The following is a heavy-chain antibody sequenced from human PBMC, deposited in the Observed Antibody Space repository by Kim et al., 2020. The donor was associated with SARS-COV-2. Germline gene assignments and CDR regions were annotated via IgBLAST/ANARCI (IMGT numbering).Heavy chain of an antibody. J-gene: IGHJ6*02. V-gene: IGHV1-69*13. D-gene: IGHD3-10*01. CDR1: GGTFSSYA. CDR2: IIPIFGTA. Sequence: SVKVSCKASGGTFSSYAISWVRQAPGQGLEWMGGIIPIFGTANYAQKFQGRVTITADESTSTAYMELSSLRSEDTAVYYCARERSRGHKGLYGMDVWGQGTTVTVSS. CDR3: ARERSRGHKGLYGMDV.